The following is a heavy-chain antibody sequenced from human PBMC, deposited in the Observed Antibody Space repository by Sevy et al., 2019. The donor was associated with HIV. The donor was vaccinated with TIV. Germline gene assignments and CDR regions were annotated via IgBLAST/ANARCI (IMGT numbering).Heavy chain of an antibody. CDR2: MNPLVGII. CDR3: ARTAVAGNYNWFDP. D-gene: IGHD6-19*01. CDR1: GYTFTGYH. V-gene: IGHV1-2*02. Sequence: ASVKVSCKASGYTFTGYHLHWMRQAPGLGLEWMGWMNPLVGIIQYDEKFQGRVSMTRDTATSTAYMELTRLTSDDTAVYYCARTAVAGNYNWFDPWGQGTLVTVSS. J-gene: IGHJ5*02.